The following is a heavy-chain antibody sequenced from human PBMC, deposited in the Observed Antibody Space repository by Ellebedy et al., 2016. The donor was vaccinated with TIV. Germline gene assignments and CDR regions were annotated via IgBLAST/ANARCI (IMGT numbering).Heavy chain of an antibody. CDR3: ATPPPSFYSSFWYSDY. CDR1: GFTFGDYA. D-gene: IGHD6-19*01. Sequence: GESLKISCTGSGFTFGDYAMSWFRQAPGKGLEWVGFIRSKATGGPAEYAASVKGRFTLSRNDSKSIAYLQMNSLKTEDTAVYYCATPPPSFYSSFWYSDYWGQGTLVTVSS. V-gene: IGHV3-49*03. J-gene: IGHJ4*02. CDR2: IRSKATGGPA.